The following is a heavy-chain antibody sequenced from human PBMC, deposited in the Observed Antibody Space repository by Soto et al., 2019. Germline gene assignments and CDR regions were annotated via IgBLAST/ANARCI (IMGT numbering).Heavy chain of an antibody. CDR3: ARLSCSSTSCYTYYYYGMDV. CDR1: GGSISSYY. J-gene: IGHJ6*02. V-gene: IGHV4-59*01. D-gene: IGHD2-2*02. Sequence: SETLSLTCTVSGGSISSYYWSWIRQPPGKGLEWIGYIYYSGSTNYNPSLKSRVTISVDTSKNQFSLKLSSVTAADTAVYYCARLSCSSTSCYTYYYYGMDVWGQGTTVTVSS. CDR2: IYYSGST.